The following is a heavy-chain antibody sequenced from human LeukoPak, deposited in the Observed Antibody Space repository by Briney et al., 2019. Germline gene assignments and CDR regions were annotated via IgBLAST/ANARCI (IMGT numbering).Heavy chain of an antibody. J-gene: IGHJ3*02. CDR2: IYYSGST. CDR3: ARLVTPWIQLWFRRMGAFDI. V-gene: IGHV4-59*08. Sequence: PSETLSDTRIVSVGSISSYYWSSMRQPPGKGREWMGDIYYSGSTNYNPSLKSRVTISVDTSKNQFSLKLSSVPAAGTAVYYWARLVTPWIQLWFRRMGAFDIWGQGTMVTVSS. CDR1: VGSISSYY. D-gene: IGHD5-18*01.